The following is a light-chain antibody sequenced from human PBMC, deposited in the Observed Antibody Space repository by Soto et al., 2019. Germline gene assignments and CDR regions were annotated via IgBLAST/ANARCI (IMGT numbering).Light chain of an antibody. CDR1: QSVNSN. CDR2: VAS. Sequence: EIVMTQSPVTLSVSPGDRATLSCRASQSVNSNLAWYQQKPGQTPKLLIYVASTRATGIPARFSGSGSGTEFTLTISSLQSEDFAVYYCQQYNNWPLTFGGGTKVEIK. CDR3: QQYNNWPLT. J-gene: IGKJ4*01. V-gene: IGKV3-15*01.